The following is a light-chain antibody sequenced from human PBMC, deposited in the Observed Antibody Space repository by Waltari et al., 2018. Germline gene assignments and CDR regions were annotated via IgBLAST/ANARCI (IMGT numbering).Light chain of an antibody. CDR2: TTN. V-gene: IGLV1-44*01. Sequence: QSVLTQPPSASGTPGQSINISCSGSSSNIGGNTVHWYQQLPRTAPKLLIYTTNQRPSGVPDRFSGSKSGTSASLAISGLHSEDEADYYCCSYSTSGSWMFGGGTK. CDR1: SSNIGGNT. CDR3: CSYSTSGSWM. J-gene: IGLJ3*02.